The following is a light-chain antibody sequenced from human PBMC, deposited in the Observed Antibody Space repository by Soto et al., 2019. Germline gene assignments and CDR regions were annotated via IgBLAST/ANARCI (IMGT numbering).Light chain of an antibody. V-gene: IGKV3-15*01. CDR1: QSIQSD. CDR2: GAS. J-gene: IGKJ1*01. Sequence: EILMTQSPATLYVSPGERAALSCRASQSIQSDLAWYQQKPGQGPRLLIYGASTRATGIPVRFSGSGSGTVFTLTINILEPDDFAVYYCHQYGNSPQTFGQGTKVDI. CDR3: HQYGNSPQT.